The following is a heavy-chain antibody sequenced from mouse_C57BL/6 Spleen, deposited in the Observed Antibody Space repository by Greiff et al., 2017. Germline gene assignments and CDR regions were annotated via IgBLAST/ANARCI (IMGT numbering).Heavy chain of an antibody. D-gene: IGHD3-2*02. CDR2: IYPGSGST. J-gene: IGHJ2*01. V-gene: IGHV1-55*01. CDR3: ARSSGYLYYLDY. Sequence: QVQLLQPGAELVKPGASVKLSCKASGYTFTSYWITWVKQRPGQGLEWVGDIYPGSGSTNYNEKFKSKATMTVDTSSSTAYMQRSSLTSEDSAVYYCARSSGYLYYLDYWGQGTTLTVSS. CDR1: GYTFTSYW.